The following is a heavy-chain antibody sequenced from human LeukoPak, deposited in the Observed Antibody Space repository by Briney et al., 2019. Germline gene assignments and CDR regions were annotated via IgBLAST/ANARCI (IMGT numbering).Heavy chain of an antibody. Sequence: ASVKVSCKASGYTFTGYYMHWVRQAPGQGLEWMGRIIPILGIANYAQKFQGRVTITADKSTSTAYMELSSLRSEDTAVYYCARDFLNYYDSSGYQFDYWGQGTLVTVSS. J-gene: IGHJ4*02. CDR1: GYTFTGYY. CDR2: IIPILGIA. D-gene: IGHD3-22*01. V-gene: IGHV1-69*04. CDR3: ARDFLNYYDSSGYQFDY.